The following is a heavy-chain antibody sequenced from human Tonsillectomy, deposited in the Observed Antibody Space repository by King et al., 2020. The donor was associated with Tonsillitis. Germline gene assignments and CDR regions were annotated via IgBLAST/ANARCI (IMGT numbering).Heavy chain of an antibody. Sequence: VQLQQSGPGLVKPSQTLLLTCIISGDSVSTNRAAWNWIRQSPSRGLEWLGRTYYMSKWFNEYEVSVKSRITITPDTSMNQFSLQLNSVTPEDTAIYYCARAHHGSHWFDPWGQGTLVTVSS. D-gene: IGHD3-10*01. CDR2: TYYMSKWFN. J-gene: IGHJ5*02. CDR3: ARAHHGSHWFDP. CDR1: GDSVSTNRAA. V-gene: IGHV6-1*01.